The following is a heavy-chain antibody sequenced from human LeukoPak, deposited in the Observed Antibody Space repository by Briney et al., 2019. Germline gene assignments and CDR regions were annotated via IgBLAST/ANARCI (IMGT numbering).Heavy chain of an antibody. CDR1: GFTFSSYG. V-gene: IGHV3-33*01. Sequence: PGGSLRLSCAASGFTFSSYGMHWVRQAPGKGLEWVAVIWYDGSNKYYADSVKGRFTIYRDNSKNTLYLQMNSLRAEDTAVYYCARDSGWYLTYYFDYWGQGTLVTVSS. D-gene: IGHD6-19*01. CDR2: IWYDGSNK. J-gene: IGHJ4*02. CDR3: ARDSGWYLTYYFDY.